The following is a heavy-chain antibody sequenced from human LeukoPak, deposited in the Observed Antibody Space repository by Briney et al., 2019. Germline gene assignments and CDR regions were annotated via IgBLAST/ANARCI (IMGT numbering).Heavy chain of an antibody. CDR3: ARDPSSYYDFWSGYQTTHFDY. V-gene: IGHV3-7*01. D-gene: IGHD3-3*01. CDR1: GFTFSSYW. Sequence: GGSLRLSCAASGFTFSSYWMSWVRQAPGKGLEWVANIKQDGSEKYYVDSVKGRFTISRDNAKNSLYLQMNSLRAEDMAVYYCARDPSSYYDFWSGYQTTHFDYWGQGTLVTVSS. J-gene: IGHJ4*02. CDR2: IKQDGSEK.